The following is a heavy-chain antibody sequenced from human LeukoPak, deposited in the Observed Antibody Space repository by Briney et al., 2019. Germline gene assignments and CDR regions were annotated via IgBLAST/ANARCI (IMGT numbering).Heavy chain of an antibody. CDR1: GFTFSSYA. V-gene: IGHV3-23*01. D-gene: IGHD3-22*01. Sequence: PGGSLRLSCAASGFTFSSYAMSWVRQAPGKGLEWVSAISGSGGSTYYADSVKGRFTTSRDNSKNTLYLQMNSLRAEDTAVYYCTRAPPFYDSSGYYYDCWGQGTLVTVSS. J-gene: IGHJ4*02. CDR2: ISGSGGST. CDR3: TRAPPFYDSSGYYYDC.